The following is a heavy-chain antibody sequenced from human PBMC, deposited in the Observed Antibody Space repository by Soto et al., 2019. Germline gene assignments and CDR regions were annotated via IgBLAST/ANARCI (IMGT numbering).Heavy chain of an antibody. CDR2: INPSGGST. Sequence: ASVKVSCKASGGTFSSYAISWVRQAPGQGLEWMGIINPSGGSTSYAQKFQGRVTMTRDTSTSTVYMELSSLRSEDTSVYYCARDKWLVFKVPYYWGQGTLVTVSS. CDR1: GGTFSSYA. V-gene: IGHV1-46*01. J-gene: IGHJ4*02. D-gene: IGHD6-19*01. CDR3: ARDKWLVFKVPYY.